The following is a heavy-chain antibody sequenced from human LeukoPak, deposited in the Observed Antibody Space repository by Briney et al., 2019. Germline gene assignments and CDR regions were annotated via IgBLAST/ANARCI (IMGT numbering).Heavy chain of an antibody. D-gene: IGHD6-13*01. J-gene: IGHJ4*02. CDR1: GYTFTSYG. V-gene: IGHV1-18*01. Sequence: GASVKVSCKASGYTFTSYGISWVRQAPGQGLEWMGWISAYNGNTNYAQKLQGRVTMTTDTSTNTAYMELRSLRSDDTAIYYCARDLRPGVEAVGFDYWGQGTLVTVPS. CDR3: ARDLRPGVEAVGFDY. CDR2: ISAYNGNT.